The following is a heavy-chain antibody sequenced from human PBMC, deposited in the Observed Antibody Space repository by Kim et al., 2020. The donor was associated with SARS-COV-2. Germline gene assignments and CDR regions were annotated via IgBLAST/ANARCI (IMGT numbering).Heavy chain of an antibody. CDR2: IYYSGNT. V-gene: IGHV4-39*01. D-gene: IGHD3-10*01. CDR3: ARRFINYDY. J-gene: IGHJ4*02. CDR1: GGSISSSNYY. Sequence: SETLSLTCSVSGGSISSSNYYWGWIRQSPGKGLEWIGSIYYSGNTYYNLSFKSRVTISVDTSKNQFSLRLSSVTAADTAIYYCARRFINYDYWGKGTLVT.